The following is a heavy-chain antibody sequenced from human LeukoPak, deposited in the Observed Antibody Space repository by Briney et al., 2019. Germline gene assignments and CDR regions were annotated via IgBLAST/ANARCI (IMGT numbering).Heavy chain of an antibody. J-gene: IGHJ4*02. D-gene: IGHD6-13*01. CDR3: ASQRKYSTSWPFSDY. CDR1: GGSISSYY. CDR2: IYTSGST. V-gene: IGHV4-4*07. Sequence: PSETLSLTCTVSGGSISSYYWSWIRQPAGKGLEWIGRIYTSGSTNYNPSLKSRLTMSVDTSKNQFSLKLSSVTAADTAVYYCASQRKYSTSWPFSDYWGQGTLVTVSS.